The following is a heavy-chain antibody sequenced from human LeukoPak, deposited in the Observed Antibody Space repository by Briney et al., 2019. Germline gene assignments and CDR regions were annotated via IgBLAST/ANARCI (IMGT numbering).Heavy chain of an antibody. CDR1: GYTFISYA. Sequence: ASVKVSCKASGYTFISYAMNWVRQAPGQGLEWMGWINTNTGNPTYAQGFTGRFVFSLDTSVSTAYLQINSLKAEDTAVYYCAKGYCTNGVCYPFDYWGQGTLVTVSS. V-gene: IGHV7-4-1*02. CDR2: INTNTGNP. CDR3: AKGYCTNGVCYPFDY. J-gene: IGHJ4*02. D-gene: IGHD2-8*01.